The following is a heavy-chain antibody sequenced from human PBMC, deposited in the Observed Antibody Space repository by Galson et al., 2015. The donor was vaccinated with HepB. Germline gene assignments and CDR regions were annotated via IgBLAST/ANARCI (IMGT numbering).Heavy chain of an antibody. D-gene: IGHD6-19*01. Sequence: PALVKPTQTLTLTCNFSGFSLSARGEGVGWIRQPPEKALEWLALIYWNDDKRYSPFLKSRLTITKDTSKNQVVLTMTNMDPVDTATYYCAHTYSSLWYVGYFHHWGQGTLVTISS. J-gene: IGHJ1*01. CDR3: AHTYSSLWYVGYFHH. CDR1: GFSLSARGEG. CDR2: IYWNDDK. V-gene: IGHV2-5*01.